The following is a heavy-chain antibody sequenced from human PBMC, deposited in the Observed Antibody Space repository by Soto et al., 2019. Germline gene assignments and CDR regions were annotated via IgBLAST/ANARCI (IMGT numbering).Heavy chain of an antibody. CDR1: GGTFSSFS. CDR2: IITISGSR. J-gene: IGHJ6*02. CDR3: AKSRLGGGYYYFYGMDV. V-gene: IGHV1-69*01. D-gene: IGHD3-10*01. Sequence: QVQLVQSGAEVKEPGSSVKVSCKASGGTFSSFSINWVRQAPGQGLEWLGDIITISGSRNYAQKFQARVTVTADESTNTVYMELSSLRSNDTARYYCAKSRLGGGYYYFYGMDVWGQGITVIVSS.